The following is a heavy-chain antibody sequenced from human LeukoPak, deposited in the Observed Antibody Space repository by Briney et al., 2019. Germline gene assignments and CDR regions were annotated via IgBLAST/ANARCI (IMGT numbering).Heavy chain of an antibody. CDR2: IGARGTNT. CDR1: GFTFSSYA. V-gene: IGHV3-23*01. Sequence: PGGSLRLSCAGSGFTFSSYAMIWVRQVPGKGLGWVSAIGARGTNTFYADSVKGRFTVSRDNSKNTLFLQMSSLRADDTAVYYCANGQLWTPSHWGQGTLVTVSS. J-gene: IGHJ4*02. D-gene: IGHD5-18*01. CDR3: ANGQLWTPSH.